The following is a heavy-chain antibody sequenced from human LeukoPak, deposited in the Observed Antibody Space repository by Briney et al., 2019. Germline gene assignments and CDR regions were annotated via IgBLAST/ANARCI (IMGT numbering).Heavy chain of an antibody. V-gene: IGHV3-23*01. J-gene: IGHJ4*02. Sequence: PGGSLRLSCAASGFTFSSYAMSWVRQAPGKGLEWVSTISGSGGSTYDADSVKGRFIISRDNTKNTLYLQMNTLRAEDTAVYYCARGSFGSSTSCDYWGQGTLVTVSS. CDR3: ARGSFGSSTSCDY. CDR2: ISGSGGST. CDR1: GFTFSSYA. D-gene: IGHD2-2*01.